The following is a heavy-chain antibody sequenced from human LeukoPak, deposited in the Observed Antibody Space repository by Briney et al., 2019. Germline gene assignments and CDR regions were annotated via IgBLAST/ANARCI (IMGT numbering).Heavy chain of an antibody. J-gene: IGHJ4*02. CDR3: ARAYIAARRIDY. Sequence: SETLSLTCTASGGSISSYYWSWIRQPPGKGLEWIGYIYYSGSTNYNPSLKSRVTISVDTSKNQFSLKLSSITAADTAVYYCARAYIAARRIDYWGQGTLVTVSS. CDR1: GGSISSYY. D-gene: IGHD6-6*01. CDR2: IYYSGST. V-gene: IGHV4-59*01.